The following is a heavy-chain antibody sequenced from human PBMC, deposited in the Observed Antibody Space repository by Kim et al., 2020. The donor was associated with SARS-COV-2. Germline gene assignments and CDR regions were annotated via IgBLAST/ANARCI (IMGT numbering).Heavy chain of an antibody. Sequence: GGSLRLSCAASGFTFSSYAMTWVRQAPGKGLEWVSAIGDNGGTTYYADSVKGRFTISRDNSKNTLYLQMNSLRAEDSPVYFCSKLVASVSGYWGQGTLVT. V-gene: IGHV3-23*01. CDR1: GFTFSSYA. CDR2: IGDNGGTT. CDR3: SKLVASVSGY. J-gene: IGHJ1*01. D-gene: IGHD3-10*01.